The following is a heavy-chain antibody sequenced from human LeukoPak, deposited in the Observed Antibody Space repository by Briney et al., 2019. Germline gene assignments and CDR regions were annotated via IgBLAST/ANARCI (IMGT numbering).Heavy chain of an antibody. Sequence: ASVKVSCKASGDIFNSYSISGVRQAPGQGLEWMGGIIPIFGSANYAQKFQGRVTITTDQSTTTAYMELSSLSSEDTAVHYCARVGRSRGSLPNSYYYMDVWGKGTRSPSP. D-gene: IGHD1-26*01. CDR2: IIPIFGSA. V-gene: IGHV1-69*05. CDR1: GDIFNSYS. J-gene: IGHJ6*03. CDR3: ARVGRSRGSLPNSYYYMDV.